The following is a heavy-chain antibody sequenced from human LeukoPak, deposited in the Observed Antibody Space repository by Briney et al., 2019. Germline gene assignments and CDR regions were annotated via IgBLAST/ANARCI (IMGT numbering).Heavy chain of an antibody. J-gene: IGHJ4*02. CDR2: ISAYNGNT. CDR1: GYTFTSYG. Sequence: ASVKVSCKASGYTFTSYGISWVRQAPGQGLEWMGWISAYNGNTNCAQKLQGRVTMTTDTSTSTAYMELRSLRSDDTAVYYCARDQAMTYYYDSSGYWGQGTLVTVSS. V-gene: IGHV1-18*01. D-gene: IGHD3-22*01. CDR3: ARDQAMTYYYDSSGY.